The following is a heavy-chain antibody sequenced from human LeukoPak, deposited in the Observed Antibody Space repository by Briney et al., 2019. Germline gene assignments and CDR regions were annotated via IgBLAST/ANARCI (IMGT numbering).Heavy chain of an antibody. V-gene: IGHV3-48*01. J-gene: IGHJ5*02. Sequence: EPGGSLKLSCAASGFTFSPSWMHWVRQAPGKGLEWVSYISSSSSTIYYADSVKGRFTVSRDNAKNSLYLQMNSLRAEDTAVYYCAGGGSHKGYNWFDPWGQGTLVTVSS. CDR1: GFTFSPSW. CDR3: AGGGSHKGYNWFDP. CDR2: ISSSSSTI. D-gene: IGHD3-10*01.